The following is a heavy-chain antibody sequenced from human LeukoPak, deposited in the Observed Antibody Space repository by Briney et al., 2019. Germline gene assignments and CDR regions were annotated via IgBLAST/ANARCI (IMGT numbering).Heavy chain of an antibody. D-gene: IGHD2-2*02. CDR2: INPNSGGT. CDR3: ARDGDNYCSSTSCYNSRGDYYYYGMDV. V-gene: IGHV1-18*01. J-gene: IGHJ6*02. Sequence: ASVKVSCTASGYTFTSYGISWVRQAPGQGLEWMGWINPNSGGTNYAQKLQGRVTMTTDTSTSTAYMELRSLRSDDTAVYYCARDGDNYCSSTSCYNSRGDYYYYGMDVWGQGTTVTVSS. CDR1: GYTFTSYG.